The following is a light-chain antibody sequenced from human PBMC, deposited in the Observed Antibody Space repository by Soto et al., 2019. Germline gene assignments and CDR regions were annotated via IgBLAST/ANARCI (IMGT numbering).Light chain of an antibody. J-gene: IGKJ1*01. CDR3: QHYGSSLWT. CDR2: GAS. V-gene: IGKV3-20*01. Sequence: EIVLTQSPGTLSLSPGERATLSCRASQSVSSSYLAWYQQKPGQAPRLLIYGASSRATGIPDRFSGSGSGTDFTLTISRLEPEDFAVYYCQHYGSSLWTFGPGTKVEIK. CDR1: QSVSSSY.